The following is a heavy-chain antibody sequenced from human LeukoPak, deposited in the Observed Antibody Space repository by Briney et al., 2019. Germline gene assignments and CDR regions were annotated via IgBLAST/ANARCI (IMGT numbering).Heavy chain of an antibody. CDR1: GFTVSSNY. CDR3: ARGRGNGDYDYDAFDI. V-gene: IGHV3-66*02. D-gene: IGHD4-17*01. J-gene: IGHJ3*02. CDR2: IYSGGST. Sequence: PGGSLRLSCAASGFTVSSNYMSWVRQAPGRGLEWVSVIYSGGSTYYADSAKGRFTISRDNSKNTLYLQMNSLRAEDTAVYYCARGRGNGDYDYDAFDIWGQGTMVTVSS.